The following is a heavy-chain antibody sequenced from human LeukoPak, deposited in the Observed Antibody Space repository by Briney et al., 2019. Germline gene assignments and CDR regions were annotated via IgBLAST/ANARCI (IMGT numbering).Heavy chain of an antibody. Sequence: PGGSLRLSCAASGFTFSSYSMNWVRQAPGKGLEWVSYISSSSSTIYYADSVKGRFTISRDNAKNSLYLQMNSLRAEDTAEYYCATGGLDYVFDYWGQGTLVTVSS. J-gene: IGHJ4*02. CDR1: GFTFSSYS. D-gene: IGHD4-17*01. CDR2: ISSSSSTI. CDR3: ATGGLDYVFDY. V-gene: IGHV3-48*04.